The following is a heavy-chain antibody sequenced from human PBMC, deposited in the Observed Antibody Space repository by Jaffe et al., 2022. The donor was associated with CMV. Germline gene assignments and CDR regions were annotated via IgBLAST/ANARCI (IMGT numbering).Heavy chain of an antibody. Sequence: QERLVQSGAEVKKPGASVTVSCKASGYTFTGYFIHWVRQAPGQGLEWMGWIHPKSGVTNYAPKFQRRVTMTRDTSISTAYMELSRLTFEDTAVYYCARNSRSDESWGGYYFNWLDPWGQGIAVTVSS. CDR2: IHPKSGVT. CDR1: GYTFTGYF. CDR3: ARNSRSDESWGGYYFNWLDP. J-gene: IGHJ5*02. V-gene: IGHV1-2*02. D-gene: IGHD3-3*01.